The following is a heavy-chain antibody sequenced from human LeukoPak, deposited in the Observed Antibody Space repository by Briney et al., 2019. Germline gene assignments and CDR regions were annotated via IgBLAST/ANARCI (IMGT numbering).Heavy chain of an antibody. CDR3: AKGSYYDSSGSFYFDY. V-gene: IGHV3-74*01. CDR2: INSDGSST. J-gene: IGHJ4*02. D-gene: IGHD3-22*01. Sequence: GGSLRLSCAASGFTFSSYWMHWVRQAPGKGLVWVSRINSDGSSTSYADSVKGRFTISRDNAKNTLYLQMNSLRAEDTAAYYCAKGSYYDSSGSFYFDYWGQGTLVTVSS. CDR1: GFTFSSYW.